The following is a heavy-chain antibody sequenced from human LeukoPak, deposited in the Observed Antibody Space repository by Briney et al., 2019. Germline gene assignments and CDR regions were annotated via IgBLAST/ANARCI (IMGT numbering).Heavy chain of an antibody. V-gene: IGHV4-34*01. D-gene: IGHD3-10*01. J-gene: IGHJ4*02. CDR3: ARGPLWFGEFQLRFDY. CDR1: GGSFSGYY. Sequence: TSETLSLTCAVYGGSFSGYYWSWIRQPPGKGLEWIGEINHSGSTNYSPSLKSRVTISVDTSKNQFSLKLSSVTAADTAVYYCARGPLWFGEFQLRFDYWGQGTLVTVSS. CDR2: INHSGST.